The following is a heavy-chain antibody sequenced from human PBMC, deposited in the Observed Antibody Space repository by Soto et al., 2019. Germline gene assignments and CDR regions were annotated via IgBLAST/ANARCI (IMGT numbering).Heavy chain of an antibody. J-gene: IGHJ4*02. CDR2: ISWNSGSI. CDR3: AKDRGLVLSFYFDY. D-gene: IGHD6-19*01. CDR1: GFTFDDYA. Sequence: DVQLVESGGGLVQPGRSLRLSCAASGFTFDDYAMHWVRQAPAKGLEWVSGISWNSGSIGYADSVKGRFTISRDNAKNSLYLPMNSLRAEDTALYYCAKDRGLVLSFYFDYWGQGTLVTVSS. V-gene: IGHV3-9*01.